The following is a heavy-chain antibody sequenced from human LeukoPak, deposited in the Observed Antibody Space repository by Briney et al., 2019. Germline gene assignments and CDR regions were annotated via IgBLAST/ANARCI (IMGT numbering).Heavy chain of an antibody. V-gene: IGHV1-8*03. D-gene: IGHD6-13*01. CDR2: MNPNSGST. CDR3: ARGGGYSSSWYATLDAFDI. Sequence: ASVKVSCKASGYTFTSYDINWVRQATGQGLEWMGWMNPNSGSTGYAQKFQGRVTITRNTSISTAYMELGSLRSEDTAVYYCARGGGYSSSWYATLDAFDIWGQGTMVTVSS. J-gene: IGHJ3*02. CDR1: GYTFTSYD.